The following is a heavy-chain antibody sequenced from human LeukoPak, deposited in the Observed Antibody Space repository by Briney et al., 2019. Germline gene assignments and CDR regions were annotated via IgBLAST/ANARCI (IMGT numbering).Heavy chain of an antibody. CDR1: GFTFSSHW. J-gene: IGHJ3*02. CDR2: IDSFGNTM. V-gene: IGHV3-74*01. Sequence: GGSLRLSCEASGFTFSSHWMHWVRQDPGRGLLWVSRIDSFGNTMGYADFVKGRFIISRDDAKNTLYLEMNSLREEDTAVYYCAKSNGYGLVDIWGQGTMVTVSS. D-gene: IGHD3-10*01. CDR3: AKSNGYGLVDI.